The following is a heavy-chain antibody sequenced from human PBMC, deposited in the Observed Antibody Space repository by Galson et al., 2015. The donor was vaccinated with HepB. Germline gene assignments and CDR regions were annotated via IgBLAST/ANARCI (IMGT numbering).Heavy chain of an antibody. J-gene: IGHJ4*02. Sequence: SLRLSCAASGFTFSGSAMHWVRQASGKGLEWVGRIRSKANSYATAYAASVKGRFTISRDDSKNTAYLQMNSLKTEDTAVYYCTTQPLGALPQPTKTWGQGTLVTVSS. D-gene: IGHD1-26*01. V-gene: IGHV3-73*01. CDR3: TTQPLGALPQPTKT. CDR2: IRSKANSYAT. CDR1: GFTFSGSA.